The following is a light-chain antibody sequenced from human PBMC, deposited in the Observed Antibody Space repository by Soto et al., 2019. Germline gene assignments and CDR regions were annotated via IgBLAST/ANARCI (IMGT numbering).Light chain of an antibody. J-gene: IGKJ1*01. Sequence: DIHMTQSPSTLSASVGDRVIITCRASESISSWLAWYQQKPGKAPKLLIYKASTLESGVTSRFSRSGSGTDFTLTISSLQPEDFAIYYCQQYKTYSRKFGQGTNVDIK. V-gene: IGKV1-5*03. CDR1: ESISSW. CDR3: QQYKTYSRK. CDR2: KAS.